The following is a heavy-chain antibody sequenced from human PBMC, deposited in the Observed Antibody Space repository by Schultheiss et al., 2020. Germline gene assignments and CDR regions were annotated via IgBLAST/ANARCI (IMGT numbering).Heavy chain of an antibody. V-gene: IGHV3-23*01. J-gene: IGHJ4*02. D-gene: IGHD6-6*01. Sequence: GGSLRLSCAASGFTFSSYAMSWVRQAPGKGLEWVSAISGSGGSTYYADSVKGRFTISRDNAKNTLYLQMNSLRAEDTAVYYCAKDLSQYSSSWFFDYWGQGTLVTVSS. CDR3: AKDLSQYSSSWFFDY. CDR1: GFTFSSYA. CDR2: ISGSGGST.